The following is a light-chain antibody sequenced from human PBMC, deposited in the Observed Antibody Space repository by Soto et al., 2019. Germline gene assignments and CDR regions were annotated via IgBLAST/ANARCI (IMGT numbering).Light chain of an antibody. V-gene: IGKV3-11*01. CDR1: QSVSNY. CDR2: DAS. J-gene: IGKJ5*01. CDR3: QQRQYWPPIT. Sequence: EIVLTQSPATLSLSPGERATLSCRARQSVSNYLAWYQQKPGQAPRLLIFDASNRAAGIPARFSGSGSGTDFTLTISSLEPEDFAIYYCQQRQYWPPITFGQGTRLEIK.